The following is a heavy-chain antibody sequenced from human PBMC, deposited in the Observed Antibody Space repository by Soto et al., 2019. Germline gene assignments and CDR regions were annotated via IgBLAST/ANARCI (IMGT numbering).Heavy chain of an antibody. V-gene: IGHV4-31*11. CDR1: GDSISSGGYY. CDR2: IYYSGST. Sequence: PSETLSLTCAVSGDSISSGGYYWSWIRQHPGKGLEWIGYIYYSGSTYYNPSLKSRVTISVDTSKNQFSLKLSSVTAADTAVYYCASQKPNYDILTGYYFFDYWGQGTLVTVSS. J-gene: IGHJ4*02. D-gene: IGHD3-9*01. CDR3: ASQKPNYDILTGYYFFDY.